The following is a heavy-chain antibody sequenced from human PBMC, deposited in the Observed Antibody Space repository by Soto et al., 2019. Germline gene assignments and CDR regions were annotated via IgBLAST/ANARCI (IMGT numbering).Heavy chain of an antibody. CDR2: IYYSGST. CDR3: ARVLTRSRYSDF. J-gene: IGHJ4*02. V-gene: IGHV4-30-4*01. D-gene: IGHD1-20*01. Sequence: TISLTCTVSDGSISSGDYYWGWIRQPPGKGLEWIGYIYYSGSTYYNPSLKSRVTISVDTSKNQFSLSLGALTAADTAVDYGARVLTRSRYSDFPGQKALVTVFS. CDR1: DGSISSGDYY.